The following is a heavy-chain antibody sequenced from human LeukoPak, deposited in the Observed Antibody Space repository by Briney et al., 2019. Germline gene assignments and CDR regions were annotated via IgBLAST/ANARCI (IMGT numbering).Heavy chain of an antibody. D-gene: IGHD3-10*01. CDR2: IYTSGST. J-gene: IGHJ4*02. CDR3: ARDYYGSGSYYQPYVFDY. Sequence: PSETLSLTCTVSGGSISSYYWSWIRQPAGKGLEWIGRIYTSGSTNYNPSLKSRVTMSVDTSKNQFSLKLSSVTAADTAVYYCARDYYGSGSYYQPYVFDYWGQGTLVTVSS. CDR1: GGSISSYY. V-gene: IGHV4-4*07.